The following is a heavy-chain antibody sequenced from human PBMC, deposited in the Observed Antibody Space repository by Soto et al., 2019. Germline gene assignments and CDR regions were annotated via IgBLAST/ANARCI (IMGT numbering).Heavy chain of an antibody. D-gene: IGHD2-21*02. CDR2: IKQDGSEK. CDR1: GFTFSSYW. V-gene: IGHV3-7*01. CDR3: ARDRGDHDFDY. J-gene: IGHJ4*02. Sequence: EVQLVESGGGLVQPGGSLRLSCAASGFTFSSYWMSWVRQAPGKGLEWVANIKQDGSEKYYVDPVKGRFTISRDNAKNSLYLQMNSLRAEDTAVYYCARDRGDHDFDYWGQGTLVTVSS.